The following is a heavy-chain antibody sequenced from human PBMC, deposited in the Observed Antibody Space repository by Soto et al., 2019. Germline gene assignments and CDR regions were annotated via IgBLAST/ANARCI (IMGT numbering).Heavy chain of an antibody. D-gene: IGHD6-6*01. CDR1: GFSFNPYV. CDR3: AKASDGGWPYYFDS. CDR2: IRSNTAIT. J-gene: IGHJ4*02. Sequence: HPGGSLRLSCVGSGFSFNPYVMAWVRQAPGKGLELVSAIRSNTAITYYPDSMRGRFTISRVNSENTIFLQMNDLRVEDSAVYFCAKASDGGWPYYFDSWGQGTLVTVSS. V-gene: IGHV3-23*01.